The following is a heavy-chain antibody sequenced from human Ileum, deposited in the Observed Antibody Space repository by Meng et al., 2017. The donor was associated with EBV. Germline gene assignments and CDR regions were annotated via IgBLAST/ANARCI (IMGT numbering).Heavy chain of an antibody. Sequence: QVQLVQSGADVKKPGSSVKVACKTSGGSFSTYTFSWVRQAPGQGLEWLGGLIPVLNKAKSAPRFQDRVTFTADETTTTAYMELSSLTFEDTAVYFCARGRGNQPLFDFWGQGTLVTVST. CDR1: GGSFSTYT. CDR2: LIPVLNKA. V-gene: IGHV1-69*10. J-gene: IGHJ4*02. D-gene: IGHD2/OR15-2a*01. CDR3: ARGRGNQPLFDF.